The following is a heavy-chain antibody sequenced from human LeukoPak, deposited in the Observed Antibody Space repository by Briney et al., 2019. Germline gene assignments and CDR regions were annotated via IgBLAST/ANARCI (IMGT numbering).Heavy chain of an antibody. CDR2: ISSSSSYI. CDR3: ARDPVSGSYSDY. J-gene: IGHJ4*02. Sequence: GGSLRLSCAASGFTFSSYSMNWVRQAPGKGLEWVSSISSSSSYIYYADSVKGRFTISRDNAKNSLYLQMNSLRAEDTAVYYCARDPVSGSYSDYWGQGTLVTVSS. CDR1: GFTFSSYS. V-gene: IGHV3-21*01. D-gene: IGHD1-26*01.